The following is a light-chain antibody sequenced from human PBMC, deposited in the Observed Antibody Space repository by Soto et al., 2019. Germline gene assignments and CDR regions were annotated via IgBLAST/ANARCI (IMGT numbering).Light chain of an antibody. Sequence: EIVMTQSPATLSLSPGERAALSCRASQSITSELAWYQQKPGQPPRLLIYGASTRATGVPARFTGSESGSEITLTISGLQSEDFAVYYCQQGHNWPLTFGQGTRLEI. V-gene: IGKV3-15*01. J-gene: IGKJ2*01. CDR3: QQGHNWPLT. CDR2: GAS. CDR1: QSITSE.